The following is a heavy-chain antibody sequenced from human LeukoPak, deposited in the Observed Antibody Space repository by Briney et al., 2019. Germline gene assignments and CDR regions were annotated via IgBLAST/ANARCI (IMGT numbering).Heavy chain of an antibody. CDR1: GFTFSSYG. Sequence: GGSRRLSCAASGFTFSSYGMHWVRQAPGKGLEWVAVIWYDGSNKYYADSVKGRFTISRDNSKNTLYLQMNSLRAEDTAVYYCAKDFAWELPTYYFDYWGQGTLVTVSS. CDR2: IWYDGSNK. CDR3: AKDFAWELPTYYFDY. D-gene: IGHD1-26*01. J-gene: IGHJ4*02. V-gene: IGHV3-33*06.